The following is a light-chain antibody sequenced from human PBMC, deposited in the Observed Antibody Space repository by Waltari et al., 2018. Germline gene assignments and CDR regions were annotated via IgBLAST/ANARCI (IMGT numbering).Light chain of an antibody. CDR1: SSNIGAGYD. CDR2: ANS. V-gene: IGLV1-40*01. CDR3: QSYDNSHVI. Sequence: QSVLTQPPSVSGAPGQRVTISCTGSSSNIGAGYDVHWYQQVPGTAPKLLIYANSNRPSGVPDRFSGSKSGSSASLAITGLQAEDEADYYCQSYDNSHVIFGGGTKVTVL. J-gene: IGLJ2*01.